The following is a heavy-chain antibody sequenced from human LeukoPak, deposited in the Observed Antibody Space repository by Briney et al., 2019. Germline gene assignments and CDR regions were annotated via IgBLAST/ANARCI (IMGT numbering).Heavy chain of an antibody. V-gene: IGHV3-11*01. J-gene: IGHJ4*02. CDR1: GFTFSDYY. D-gene: IGHD1-26*01. CDR2: ISSSASTI. Sequence: GGSLRLSCAASGFTFSDYYMSWIRQAPGKGLEWVSYISSSASTIYYADSVMGRFTISRDNAKNSLYLQMNSLRAEDTAVYYCARDSRRRVVGASSFDYWGQGTLVTVSS. CDR3: ARDSRRRVVGASSFDY.